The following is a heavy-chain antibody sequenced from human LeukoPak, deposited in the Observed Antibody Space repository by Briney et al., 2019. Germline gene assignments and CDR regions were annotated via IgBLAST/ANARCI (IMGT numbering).Heavy chain of an antibody. CDR1: GGSISGYF. Sequence: SETLSLTCTVSGGSISGYFWHWIRQPPGKGLEWIGYIHYSGTTNYNPSLKSRVTISLDTSGIQFSLKLTSVTAADTAVYYCARTPQYGVSWFDSWGQGTLVTVSS. J-gene: IGHJ5*01. CDR2: IHYSGTT. V-gene: IGHV4-59*08. CDR3: ARTPQYGVSWFDS. D-gene: IGHD2/OR15-2a*01.